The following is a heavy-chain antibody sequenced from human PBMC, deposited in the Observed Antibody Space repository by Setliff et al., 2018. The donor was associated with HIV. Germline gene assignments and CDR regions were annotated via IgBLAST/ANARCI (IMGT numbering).Heavy chain of an antibody. CDR1: GGSFSDYY. V-gene: IGHV4-4*09. CDR3: ARLIHTGLLYFDF. D-gene: IGHD2-8*02. J-gene: IGHJ4*02. CDR2: IYSSGTT. Sequence: KPSETLSLTCTVSGGSFSDYYRSWIRQPPGKGLEWIGYIYSSGTTQYNPSVESRVTMSLDTSRDQFSLNLRSVTAADTAVYFCARLIHTGLLYFDFWGLGTLVTVSS.